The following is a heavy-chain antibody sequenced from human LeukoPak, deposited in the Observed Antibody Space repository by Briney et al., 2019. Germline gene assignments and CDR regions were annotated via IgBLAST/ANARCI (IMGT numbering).Heavy chain of an antibody. CDR1: GFAFSNYW. CDR2: INSDGSNS. D-gene: IGHD3-16*01. V-gene: IGHV3-74*01. Sequence: GGFLRLSCAASGFAFSNYWLHWVRQAPGKGLVWVSRINSDGSNSIYGDSVKGRFTISRDNAKNTLYLQLSSLRADDTAVYYCARGGGDHAFDIWGQGTMVTVST. J-gene: IGHJ3*02. CDR3: ARGGGDHAFDI.